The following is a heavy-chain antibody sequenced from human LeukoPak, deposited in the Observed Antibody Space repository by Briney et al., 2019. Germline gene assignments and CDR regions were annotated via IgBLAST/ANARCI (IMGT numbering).Heavy chain of an antibody. J-gene: IGHJ5*02. D-gene: IGHD3-10*01. CDR3: ASCPDQGLWFGSNWFDP. Sequence: SETLSLTCTVSGDSISAFYWSWTRQSPWKGLEWIGYISNGGSSGSTNYNPSLKSRVTISADTSKNQFSLNVTSVTAADTAMYYCASCPDQGLWFGSNWFDPWGQGTLVTVSS. CDR2: ISNGGSSGST. V-gene: IGHV4-59*13. CDR1: GDSISAFY.